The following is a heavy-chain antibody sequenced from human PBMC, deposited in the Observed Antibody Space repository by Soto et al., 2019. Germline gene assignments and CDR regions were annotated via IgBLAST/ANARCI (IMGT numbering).Heavy chain of an antibody. CDR2: IYSGST. CDR3: AKKGYYPSGKINLFDS. V-gene: IGHV4-38-2*01. J-gene: IGHJ4*02. Sequence: SLTCAVSGYSITSDYYWGWIRQPPGKGLEWIGSIYSGSTYYNPSLKSRVTISVDTSKNQFSLRLTSVTAADTAMYYCAKKGYYPSGKINLFDSWGQVTLVPVSS. D-gene: IGHD3-10*01. CDR1: GYSITSDYY.